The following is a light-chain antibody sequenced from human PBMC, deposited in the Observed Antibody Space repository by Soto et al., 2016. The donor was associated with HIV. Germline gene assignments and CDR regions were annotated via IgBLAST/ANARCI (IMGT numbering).Light chain of an antibody. CDR2: AAS. J-gene: IGKJ4*01. Sequence: DIQMTQSPSSLSASVGDRVTITCRASQDISNYLAWFQQKPGKAPESLIYAASSLQSGVPSKFSGSGSGTDFTLTISSLQPEDFATYYCQQYNNYPLTFGGGTKVEIK. V-gene: IGKV1-16*02. CDR3: QQYNNYPLT. CDR1: QDISNY.